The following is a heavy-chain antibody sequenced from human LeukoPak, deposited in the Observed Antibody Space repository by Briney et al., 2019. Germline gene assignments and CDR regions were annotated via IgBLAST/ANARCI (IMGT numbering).Heavy chain of an antibody. CDR3: ARRVAVAGPLDY. CDR2: IYYTGST. V-gene: IGHV4-59*08. CDR1: GGSISSYY. Sequence: PSETLSLTCTVSGGSISSYYWSWIRQPPGEGLEWIGYIYYTGSTNYNPSLKSRVTISVDTSKNQFSLKLSSVTAADTAVYYCARRVAVAGPLDYWGQGTLVPVSS. J-gene: IGHJ4*02. D-gene: IGHD6-19*01.